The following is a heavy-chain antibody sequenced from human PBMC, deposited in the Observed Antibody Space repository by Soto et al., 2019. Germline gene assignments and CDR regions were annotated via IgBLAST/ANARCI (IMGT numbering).Heavy chain of an antibody. CDR2: ISYDGRSG. Sequence: AGSLRLSCVASGFTFSNFGMHWVRQAPGKGLEGVAGISYDGRSGSYVDSVMGRFTFSPDNSKNTLSLQMISLRXADTGVYYFAKGKMSTVTSPLYFYYGMDVRRQGTTVTVSS. D-gene: IGHD4-17*01. V-gene: IGHV3-30*18. J-gene: IGHJ6*02. CDR3: AKGKMSTVTSPLYFYYGMDV. CDR1: GFTFSNFG.